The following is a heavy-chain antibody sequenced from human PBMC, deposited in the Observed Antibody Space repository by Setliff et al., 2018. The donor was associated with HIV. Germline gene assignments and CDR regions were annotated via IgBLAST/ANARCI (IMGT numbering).Heavy chain of an antibody. CDR2: MNPNSGDT. D-gene: IGHD1-1*01. CDR1: GHTFSNYD. CDR3: ARGSVESYYYYYMDV. Sequence: ASVKVSCKASGHTFSNYDVIWVRRATGQGLEWMGWMNPNSGDTGYAQKFQGRVIMTRDTSISTAYMELSSLTSADTAVYYCARGSVESYYYYYMDVWGKGTTVTVSS. J-gene: IGHJ6*03. V-gene: IGHV1-8*01.